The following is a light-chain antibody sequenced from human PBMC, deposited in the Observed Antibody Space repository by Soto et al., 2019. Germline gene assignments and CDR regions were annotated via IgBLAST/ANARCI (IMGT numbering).Light chain of an antibody. J-gene: IGKJ5*01. CDR3: QQYGTSPYT. Sequence: DTVLTQSPGTLSLSPGERATLSCGASQSLSSNSLAWYQQKPGQAPRLLIYGASSRATGIPDRFSGSGSGTDFTLTISRLEPKDFAVYYCQQYGTSPYTFGQGTRLEIK. CDR2: GAS. CDR1: QSLSSNS. V-gene: IGKV3-20*01.